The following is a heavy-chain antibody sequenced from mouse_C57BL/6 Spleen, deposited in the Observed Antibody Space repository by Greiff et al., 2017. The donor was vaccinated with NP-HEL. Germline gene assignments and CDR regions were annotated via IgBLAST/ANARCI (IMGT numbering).Heavy chain of an antibody. CDR3: ARLLTTVVEGFAY. CDR2: IYPGDGDT. J-gene: IGHJ3*01. D-gene: IGHD1-1*01. V-gene: IGHV1-82*01. CDR1: GYAFSSSW. Sequence: VQLQQSGPELVKPGASVKISCKASGYAFSSSWMNWVKQRPGKGLEWIGRIYPGDGDTNYNGKFKGKATLTADKSSSTAYMQLSSLTSEDSAVYFCARLLTTVVEGFAYWGQGTLVTVSA.